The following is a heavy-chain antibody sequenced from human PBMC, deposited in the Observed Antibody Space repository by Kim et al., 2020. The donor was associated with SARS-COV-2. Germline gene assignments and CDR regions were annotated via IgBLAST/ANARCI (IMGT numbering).Heavy chain of an antibody. CDR2: IKQDGSEK. CDR3: ARDSRVGATGGEFDY. V-gene: IGHV3-7*01. J-gene: IGHJ4*02. CDR1: GFTFSSYW. D-gene: IGHD1-26*01. Sequence: GGSLRLSCAASGFTFSSYWMSWVRQAPGKGLEWVANIKQDGSEKYYVDSVKGRFTISRDNAKNSLYLQMNSLRAEDTAVYYCARDSRVGATGGEFDYWGQGTLVTVSS.